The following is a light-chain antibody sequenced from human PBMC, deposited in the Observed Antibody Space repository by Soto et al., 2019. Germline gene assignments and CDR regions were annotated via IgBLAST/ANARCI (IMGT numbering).Light chain of an antibody. CDR2: DVY. CDR1: SSDVGGFNY. J-gene: IGLJ1*01. CDR3: SSYTSTSSYV. V-gene: IGLV2-14*01. Sequence: QSALTQPASVSGSPGQSITISCTGTSSDVGGFNYVSWYQQHPGKAPKLLIFDVYSRPSGISNRFSGSKSGNTASLTISGLQAEDEADYYWSSYTSTSSYVFGDGTKVTV.